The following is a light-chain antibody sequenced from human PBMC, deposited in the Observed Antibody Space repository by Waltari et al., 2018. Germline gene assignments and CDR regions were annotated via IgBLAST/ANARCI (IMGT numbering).Light chain of an antibody. CDR2: WAS. J-gene: IGKJ4*01. V-gene: IGKV4-1*01. CDR3: QQYYTTPF. Sequence: IVMTQSPHSLAVYLGERPTSSCQTSQSVLSNKKNFVAWFQQKPGQPPKLLISWASTRESGVPDRFSGSGSGTYFNLTISSLQAEDVAVYYCQQYYTTPFFGGGTKVEI. CDR1: QSVLSNKKNF.